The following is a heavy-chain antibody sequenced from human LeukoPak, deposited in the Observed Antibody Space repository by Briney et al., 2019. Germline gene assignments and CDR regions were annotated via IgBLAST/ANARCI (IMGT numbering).Heavy chain of an antibody. J-gene: IGHJ4*02. V-gene: IGHV3-30*02. CDR3: ARTMYYYYDSSGYYYLYYFDY. Sequence: GGSLRLSCAASGFTFSSYGMHWVRQAPGKGLEWVAFVRYDGSNKYYADSVKGRFTISRDNSKNTLYLQMNSLRAEDTAVYYCARTMYYYYDSSGYYYLYYFDYWGQGTLVTVSS. CDR1: GFTFSSYG. D-gene: IGHD3-22*01. CDR2: VRYDGSNK.